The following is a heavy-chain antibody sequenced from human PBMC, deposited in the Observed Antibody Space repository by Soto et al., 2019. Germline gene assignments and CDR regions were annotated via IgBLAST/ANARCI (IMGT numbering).Heavy chain of an antibody. J-gene: IGHJ6*02. CDR2: IVVGSGNT. V-gene: IGHV1-58*01. CDR3: AADVAYYDSSGHGMDV. Sequence: ASVKVSCKASGFTFTSSAVQWVRQARGQRLEWIGWIVVGSGNTSYAQKFQERVTITRDMSTSTAYMELSSLRSEDTAVYYCAADVAYYDSSGHGMDVWGQGTTVTVSS. D-gene: IGHD3-22*01. CDR1: GFTFTSSA.